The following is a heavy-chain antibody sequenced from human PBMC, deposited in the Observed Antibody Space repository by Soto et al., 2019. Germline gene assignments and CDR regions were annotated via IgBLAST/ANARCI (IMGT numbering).Heavy chain of an antibody. CDR1: GFTFYNHA. Sequence: EVQLLESGGDLVQPGGSLRLSCAASGFTFYNHAMSWVRQAPGKGLEWVSGTSLSGGVTYYADSVKGRFTMSRDNAKKQMGAAKDRLRVEDTAVYYCVDGGEIGRPPLDTWGQGTLVIVSS. CDR3: VDGGEIGRPPLDT. CDR2: TSLSGGVT. V-gene: IGHV3-23*01. J-gene: IGHJ5*02. D-gene: IGHD3-10*01.